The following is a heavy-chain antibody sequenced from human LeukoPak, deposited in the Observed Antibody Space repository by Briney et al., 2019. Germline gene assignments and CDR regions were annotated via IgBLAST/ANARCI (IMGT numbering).Heavy chain of an antibody. V-gene: IGHV1-46*01. CDR3: ARDHRRGRGPPEKWDQIPY. J-gene: IGHJ4*02. D-gene: IGHD1-26*01. CDR2: INPSAGST. CDR1: GYTFTSYY. Sequence: ASVKVSCTASGYTFTSYYMQWVRQTPGQGLEWMGIINPSAGSTSYAQKFQGTVTLTRDTSTSTGSMELRRLRPEDADVYYCARDHRRGRGPPEKWDQIPYWGQGTLVTVSS.